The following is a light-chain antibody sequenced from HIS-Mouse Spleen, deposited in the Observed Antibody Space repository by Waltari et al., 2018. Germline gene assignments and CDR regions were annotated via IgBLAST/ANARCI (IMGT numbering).Light chain of an antibody. CDR3: AAWDDSLNGSWV. CDR2: SNN. Sequence: QSVLTQPPSASGTPGQRGTISCSGRSPNIGSHPVNGSQQRPGTAPKLLIYSNNQRPSGVPDRFSGSKSGTSASLAISGLQSEDEADYYCAAWDDSLNGSWVFGGGTKLTVL. CDR1: SPNIGSHP. J-gene: IGLJ3*02. V-gene: IGLV1-44*01.